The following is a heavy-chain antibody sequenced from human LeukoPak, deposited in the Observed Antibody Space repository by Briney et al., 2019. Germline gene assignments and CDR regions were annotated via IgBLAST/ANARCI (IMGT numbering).Heavy chain of an antibody. D-gene: IGHD3-3*01. CDR3: ARSGYSNFDY. CDR1: GGSLSSGSDY. J-gene: IGHJ4*02. Sequence: SETLSPTCTVSGGSLSSGSDYWSWIRQCAGKGLEWIGRIYASGSTNYNPSLKSRVTISLDTSKNQFSLKLSSVTAADTAVYYCARSGYSNFDYWGQGTLVTVSS. CDR2: IYASGST. V-gene: IGHV4-61*02.